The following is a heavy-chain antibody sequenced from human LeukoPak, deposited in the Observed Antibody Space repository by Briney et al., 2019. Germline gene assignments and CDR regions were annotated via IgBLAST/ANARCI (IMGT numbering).Heavy chain of an antibody. Sequence: SETLSLTCTVSGYSISSGYYWGWIRQPPGKGLEWIGSGSTYYNPSLKSRVTISVDTSKNQFSLKLSSVTAADTAVYYCARHMYDFWSGYYRLFDYWGQGTLVTVSS. V-gene: IGHV4-38-2*02. D-gene: IGHD3-3*01. CDR3: ARHMYDFWSGYYRLFDY. CDR1: GYSISSGYY. J-gene: IGHJ4*02. CDR2: SGST.